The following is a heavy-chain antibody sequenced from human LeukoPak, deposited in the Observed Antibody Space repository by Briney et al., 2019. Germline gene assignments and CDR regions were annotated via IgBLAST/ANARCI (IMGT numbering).Heavy chain of an antibody. Sequence: GESLRLSCAASGFTFSTYGMHWVRQAPGRGLEWVAFIRYGGSDKYYADSVKGRFTISGDNSKNTLSLQMNSLRVDDTAVYYCGRALEGSSGWFGEEFEFWGQGTPVTVSS. J-gene: IGHJ4*02. V-gene: IGHV3-30*02. CDR2: IRYGGSDK. D-gene: IGHD6-19*01. CDR1: GFTFSTYG. CDR3: GRALEGSSGWFGEEFEF.